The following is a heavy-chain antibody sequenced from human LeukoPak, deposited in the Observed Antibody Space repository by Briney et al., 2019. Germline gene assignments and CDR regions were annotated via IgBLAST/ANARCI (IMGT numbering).Heavy chain of an antibody. J-gene: IGHJ4*02. CDR2: INPNSGGT. Sequence: ASVKVSCKASGYTFTGYYMHWVRQAPGQGLEWMGRINPNSGGTNYAQKFQGRVTMTRDTSISTAYMELSRLRSDDTAVYYCARTTNGWYSPFDYWGQGTLDTVSS. CDR1: GYTFTGYY. CDR3: ARTTNGWYSPFDY. V-gene: IGHV1-2*06. D-gene: IGHD6-19*01.